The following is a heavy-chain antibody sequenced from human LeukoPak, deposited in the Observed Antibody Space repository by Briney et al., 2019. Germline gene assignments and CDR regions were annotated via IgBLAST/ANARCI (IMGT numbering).Heavy chain of an antibody. J-gene: IGHJ4*02. CDR2: INWNGGST. Sequence: PGGSLRLSCAASGFTFDDYGMSWVRQAPGKGLEWVSGINWNGGSTGYADSVKGRFTISRDNAKNSLYLQMNSLRAEGTALYYCARDCSGGSCQVRDYWGQGTLVTVSS. D-gene: IGHD2-15*01. CDR3: ARDCSGGSCQVRDY. CDR1: GFTFDDYG. V-gene: IGHV3-20*04.